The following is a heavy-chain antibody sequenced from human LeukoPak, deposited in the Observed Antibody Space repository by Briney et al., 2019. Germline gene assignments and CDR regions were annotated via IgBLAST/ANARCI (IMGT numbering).Heavy chain of an antibody. D-gene: IGHD4-17*01. J-gene: IGHJ4*02. CDR1: GGSISSYF. CDR2: IYYSGST. Sequence: SETLSLTCTVSGGSISSYFWSWIRQPPGKGLEWIGYIYYSGSTNYNPSLKSRVTISVDTSKNQFSLELTSVSAADTAVYYRARNHYGHPLDYWGQGTLVTVSS. V-gene: IGHV4-59*01. CDR3: ARNHYGHPLDY.